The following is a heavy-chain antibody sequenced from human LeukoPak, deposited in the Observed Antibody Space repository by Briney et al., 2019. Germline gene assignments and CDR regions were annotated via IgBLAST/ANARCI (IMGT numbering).Heavy chain of an antibody. V-gene: IGHV3-48*04. CDR1: GFTFSSYS. CDR2: ISSSSGNI. Sequence: HTGGSLRLSCAASGFTFSSYSMNWVRQAPGKGLEWVSYISSSSGNIYYADSVKGRFTISRDNAKTSLYLQMNSLRAEDTALYYCARDRGGIGYYMDVWGKGTTVTVSS. CDR3: ARDRGGIGYYMDV. D-gene: IGHD3-16*02. J-gene: IGHJ6*03.